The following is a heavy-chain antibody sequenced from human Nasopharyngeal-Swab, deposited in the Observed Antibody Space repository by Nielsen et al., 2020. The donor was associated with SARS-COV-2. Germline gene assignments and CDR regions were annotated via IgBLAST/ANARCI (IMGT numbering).Heavy chain of an antibody. CDR2: ISSSSYI. CDR3: AREAGDAFDI. CDR1: GFTFSSYS. J-gene: IGHJ3*02. V-gene: IGHV3-21*01. Sequence: GESLKISCAASGFTFSSYSMNWVRQAPGKGLEWVSSISSSSYIYYADSVKGRFTISRDNAKNSLYLQMNSLRAEDTAVYYCAREAGDAFDIWGQGTMVTVSS.